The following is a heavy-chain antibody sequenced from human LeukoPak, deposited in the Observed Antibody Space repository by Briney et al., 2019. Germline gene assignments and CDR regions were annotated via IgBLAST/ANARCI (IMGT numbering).Heavy chain of an antibody. J-gene: IGHJ4*02. CDR1: GGSFSGYY. Sequence: SETLSLTCAVYGGSFSGYYWSWIRQPPGKGLEWIGEINHSGSTYYNPSLRSRVTISVDTSNNQFSLKLSSVTAADTAVYYCATTTIRLGYWGQGTLVTVSS. CDR3: ATTTIRLGY. CDR2: INHSGST. V-gene: IGHV4-34*01. D-gene: IGHD1-26*01.